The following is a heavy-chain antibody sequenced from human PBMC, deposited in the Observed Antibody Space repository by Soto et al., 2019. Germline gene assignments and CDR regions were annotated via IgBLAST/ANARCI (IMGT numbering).Heavy chain of an antibody. CDR3: ASPPEYYYDSSGYFDY. D-gene: IGHD3-22*01. J-gene: IGHJ4*02. V-gene: IGHV1-69*13. Sequence: SVKVSCKASGGTFSSYAIIWVRQAPGQGLEWMGGIIPIFGTANYAQKFQGRVTITADESTSTAYMELSSLRSEDTAVYYCASPPEYYYDSSGYFDYWGQGTLVTVSS. CDR2: IIPIFGTA. CDR1: GGTFSSYA.